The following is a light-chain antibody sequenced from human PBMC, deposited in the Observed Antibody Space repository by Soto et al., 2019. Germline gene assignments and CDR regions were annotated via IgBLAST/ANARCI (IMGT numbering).Light chain of an antibody. CDR2: EGI. Sequence: QSVLTQPASVSGSPGRSITISCTGTSSDIGTYNLVSWYQHYPGKVPKLMIYEGIKRPSGVSNRFSGSKSGNTAFLTISGLQAEDEADYYCCSYAGSGTDNYVFGSGTKVTVL. CDR1: SSDIGTYNL. J-gene: IGLJ1*01. CDR3: CSYAGSGTDNYV. V-gene: IGLV2-23*01.